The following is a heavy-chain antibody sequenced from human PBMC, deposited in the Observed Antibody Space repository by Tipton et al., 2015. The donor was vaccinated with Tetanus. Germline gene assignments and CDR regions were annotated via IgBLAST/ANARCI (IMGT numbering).Heavy chain of an antibody. CDR2: IYYSGST. Sequence: TLSLTCTASGGSISPYYWSWIRQPPGKGLEWIGYIYYSGSTNYNPSLESRVTISVDTSKNQFSLKLRSVTAADTAVYYCARLYSYGSLYWFDPWGQGTLVTVSS. CDR1: GGSISPYY. CDR3: ARLYSYGSLYWFDP. D-gene: IGHD5-18*01. V-gene: IGHV4-59*01. J-gene: IGHJ5*02.